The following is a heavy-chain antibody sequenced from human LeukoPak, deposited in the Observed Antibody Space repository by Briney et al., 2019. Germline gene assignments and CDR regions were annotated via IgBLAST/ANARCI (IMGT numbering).Heavy chain of an antibody. D-gene: IGHD6-19*01. V-gene: IGHV5-51*01. CDR1: GYSFTTHW. CDR3: ARRWAVAGDDAFDI. CDR2: IYPGDSDT. J-gene: IGHJ3*02. Sequence: GESLKISCKASGYSFTTHWVGWVRQMPGKGLEWMGIIYPGDSDTRYSPSFQGHVTISADKSISTAYLQWSSLKASDTAMYFCARRWAVAGDDAFDIWGQGTMVTVSS.